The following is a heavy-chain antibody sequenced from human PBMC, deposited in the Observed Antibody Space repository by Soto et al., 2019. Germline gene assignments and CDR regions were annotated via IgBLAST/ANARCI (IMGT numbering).Heavy chain of an antibody. CDR2: ISGSGGGSGGST. J-gene: IGHJ3*02. CDR3: ASGPPEPRKGPGTRRAFDI. V-gene: IGHV3-23*01. D-gene: IGHD1-1*01. CDR1: GFTFTTYA. Sequence: EVQLLESGGGLVQPGGSLRLSCAASGFTFTTYAMSWVRQAPGKGLEWVSGISGSGGGSGGSTYYADSVKGRFTISRDNSKNTLYLQMNSLRAEDTAVYYCASGPPEPRKGPGTRRAFDIWGQGTMVTVSS.